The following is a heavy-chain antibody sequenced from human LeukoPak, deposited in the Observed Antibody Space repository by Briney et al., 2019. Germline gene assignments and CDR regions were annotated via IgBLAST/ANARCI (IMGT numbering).Heavy chain of an antibody. CDR1: GGSISSYY. CDR2: IYYSGST. V-gene: IGHV4-59*01. CDR3: ARGRDGSGWSPQFDP. Sequence: KPSETLSLTCTVSGGSISSYYWSWIRQPPGKGLEWIGYIYYSGSTSYNPSLKSRVTISVDTSKNQFSLKLSSVTAADTAVYYCARGRDGSGWSPQFDPWGQGTLVTVSS. D-gene: IGHD6-19*01. J-gene: IGHJ5*02.